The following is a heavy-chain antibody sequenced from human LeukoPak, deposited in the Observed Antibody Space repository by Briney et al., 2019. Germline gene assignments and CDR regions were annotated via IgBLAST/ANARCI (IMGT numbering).Heavy chain of an antibody. V-gene: IGHV3-30-3*01. D-gene: IGHD6-13*01. J-gene: IGHJ4*02. Sequence: GRSLRLSCAASGFTFSSYAMHWVRQAPGKGLEWVAVISYDGSNKYYADSVKGRFTISRDSSKNTLYLQMNSLRAEDTAVYYCARCIAAAGAVIDYWGQGTLVTVSS. CDR2: ISYDGSNK. CDR3: ARCIAAAGAVIDY. CDR1: GFTFSSYA.